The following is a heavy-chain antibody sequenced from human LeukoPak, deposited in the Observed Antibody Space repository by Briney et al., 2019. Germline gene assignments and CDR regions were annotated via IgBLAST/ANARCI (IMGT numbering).Heavy chain of an antibody. D-gene: IGHD2-8*01. CDR3: ARWCTNGVCYNGQVAYYYMDV. CDR1: GFTFSSYW. Sequence: GGSLRLSCAASGFTFSSYWMSWVRQAPGKGLEWVANIKQDGSEKYYVDSVKGRFTISRDNAKNSLYLQMNSLRAEDTAVYYCARWCTNGVCYNGQVAYYYMDVWGKGTTVTVSS. J-gene: IGHJ6*03. CDR2: IKQDGSEK. V-gene: IGHV3-7*01.